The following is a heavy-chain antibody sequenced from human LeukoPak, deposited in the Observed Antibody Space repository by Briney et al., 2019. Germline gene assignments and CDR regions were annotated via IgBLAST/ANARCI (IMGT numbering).Heavy chain of an antibody. CDR3: VRQAREGPLPRYFDY. D-gene: IGHD1-26*01. Sequence: SETLSLTCSVSGCSISSSAYYWGWIRQPPGKGLEWIGTIYYSGSTYYNPSLKSRVTISVDTSKNQFSLRLSSVAAADTAMYFCVRQAREGPLPRYFDYWGQGTLVTVPS. CDR1: GCSISSSAYY. CDR2: IYYSGST. J-gene: IGHJ4*02. V-gene: IGHV4-39*01.